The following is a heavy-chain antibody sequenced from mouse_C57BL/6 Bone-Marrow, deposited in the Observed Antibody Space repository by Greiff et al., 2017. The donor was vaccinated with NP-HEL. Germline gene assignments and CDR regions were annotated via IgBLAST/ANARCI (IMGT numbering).Heavy chain of an antibody. V-gene: IGHV1-64*01. CDR3: ASRGVGSWFAY. Sequence: VQLQQPGAELVKPGASVKLSCKASGYAFTSYWMHWVKQRPGQGLEWIGMIHPNSGSTNYNEKFKSKATLTVDKSSSTAYMQLSSLTSEDSAVYYCASRGVGSWFAYWGQGTLVTVSA. J-gene: IGHJ3*01. D-gene: IGHD1-3*01. CDR1: GYAFTSYW. CDR2: IHPNSGST.